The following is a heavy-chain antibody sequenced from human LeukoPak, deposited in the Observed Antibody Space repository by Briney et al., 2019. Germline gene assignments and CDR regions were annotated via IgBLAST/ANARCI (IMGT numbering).Heavy chain of an antibody. CDR3: ARGDYVWGSYRYITGTFDY. CDR1: GFTFSSYE. J-gene: IGHJ4*02. D-gene: IGHD3-16*02. Sequence: PGGSLRLSCAASGFTFSSYEMNWVRQAPGKGLEWVSYISSSGSIIYYADSVKGRFTIYRDNAKNSLYLQMNSLRAEDTAVYYCARGDYVWGSYRYITGTFDYWGQGTLVTVSS. CDR2: ISSSGSII. V-gene: IGHV3-48*03.